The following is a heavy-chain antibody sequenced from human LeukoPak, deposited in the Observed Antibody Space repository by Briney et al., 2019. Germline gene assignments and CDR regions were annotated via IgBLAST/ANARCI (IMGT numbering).Heavy chain of an antibody. CDR2: IIPIFGTA. Sequence: SVTVSCTASGGTFSSYAISWVRQAPGQGLEWMGGIIPIFGTANYAQKFQGRVTITTDESTSTAYMELSSLRSEDTAVYYCARERLNDYGDYSYFDYWGQGTLVTVSS. CDR3: ARERLNDYGDYSYFDY. CDR1: GGTFSSYA. D-gene: IGHD4-17*01. V-gene: IGHV1-69*05. J-gene: IGHJ4*02.